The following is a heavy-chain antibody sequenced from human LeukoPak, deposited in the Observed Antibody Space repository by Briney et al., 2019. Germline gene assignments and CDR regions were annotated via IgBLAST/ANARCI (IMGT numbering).Heavy chain of an antibody. J-gene: IGHJ4*02. V-gene: IGHV3-30*03. CDR2: ISLDSTNK. Sequence: GGSLRLSCAASGFPFSNCAMHWVRQAPGKGLEWVAIISLDSTNKYCADSVKGRFTISRDNSKNTLYLQMNSLRSEDTAVYYCARDSWGPDYWGQGTLVIVSS. D-gene: IGHD7-27*01. CDR3: ARDSWGPDY. CDR1: GFPFSNCA.